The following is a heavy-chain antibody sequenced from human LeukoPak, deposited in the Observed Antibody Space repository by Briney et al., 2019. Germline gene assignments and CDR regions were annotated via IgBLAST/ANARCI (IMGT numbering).Heavy chain of an antibody. Sequence: GGSLRLSCAASGFTFSSYAMSWVRQAPGKGLEWVSSFSGSGGGTYYADSVKGRFTISRDNSKNTLYLQMNSLRVEDTALYYCAREGGSIVLIRGFDSWGQGTLVTVSS. D-gene: IGHD3-22*01. J-gene: IGHJ4*02. CDR3: AREGGSIVLIRGFDS. V-gene: IGHV3-23*01. CDR1: GFTFSSYA. CDR2: FSGSGGGT.